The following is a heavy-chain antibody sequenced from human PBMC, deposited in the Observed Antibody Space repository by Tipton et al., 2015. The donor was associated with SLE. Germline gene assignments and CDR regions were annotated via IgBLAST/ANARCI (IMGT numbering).Heavy chain of an antibody. Sequence: SLRLSCSASGFTFNSHWMTWVRQAPGKGLEWVANIKQDGSEKYYVDSVKGRFTISRDNVKNSLYLQMNSLRADDTAVYYCTTARGVGATTDYWGQGTLVTVSS. CDR2: IKQDGSEK. D-gene: IGHD1-26*01. CDR3: TTARGVGATTDY. V-gene: IGHV3-7*01. J-gene: IGHJ4*02. CDR1: GFTFNSHW.